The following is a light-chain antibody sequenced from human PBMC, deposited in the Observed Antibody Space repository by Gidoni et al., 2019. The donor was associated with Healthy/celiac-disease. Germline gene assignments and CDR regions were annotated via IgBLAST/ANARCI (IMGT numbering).Light chain of an antibody. CDR3: QQYNNWPPWT. CDR2: GAS. CDR1: QSVNSN. Sequence: EIVMTQSPATLSVSPGERATLSCRASQSVNSNLAWYQQKPGQAPRLLIYGASTRATGNPARFSGSGSGTEFTLTISSLQSEDFAVYYCQQYNNWPPWTFGQXTKVEIK. J-gene: IGKJ1*01. V-gene: IGKV3-15*01.